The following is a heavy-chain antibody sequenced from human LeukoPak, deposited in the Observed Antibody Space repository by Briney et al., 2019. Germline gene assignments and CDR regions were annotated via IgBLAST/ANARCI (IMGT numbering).Heavy chain of an antibody. V-gene: IGHV3-48*01. CDR1: GFTFSSYS. J-gene: IGHJ4*02. CDR2: ISSSSSTI. CDR3: ARFVVVTAIRVFDY. D-gene: IGHD2-21*02. Sequence: GGSLRLSCAASGFTFSSYSMNWVRQAPGKGLEWVSYISSSSSTIYYADSVKGRFTISRDNAKNSLYLQMNSLRAEDTAVYYCARFVVVTAIRVFDYWGQGTLVTVSS.